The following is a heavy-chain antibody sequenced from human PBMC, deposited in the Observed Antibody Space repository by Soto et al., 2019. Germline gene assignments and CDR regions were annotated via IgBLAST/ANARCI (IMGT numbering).Heavy chain of an antibody. CDR2: ISTYNGDT. V-gene: IGHV1-18*01. D-gene: IGHD5-12*01. CDR3: AREGVAPYYYYGMDV. Sequence: QVQLVQSGAEVKKPGASVKVSCKASGYTFTRSGISWVRQAPGQGLERMGWISTYNGDTNYAQTFQGRVTMTTDTSTRTVYMELRSLRSDDTAVYYCAREGVAPYYYYGMDVWGQGTPVTVSS. J-gene: IGHJ6*02. CDR1: GYTFTRSG.